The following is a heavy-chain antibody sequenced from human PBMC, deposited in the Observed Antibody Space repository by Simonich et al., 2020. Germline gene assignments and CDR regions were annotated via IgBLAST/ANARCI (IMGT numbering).Heavy chain of an antibody. J-gene: IGHJ6*03. Sequence: QVQLVQSGAEVKKPGASVKVSCKASGYTFTGYYMHCVRQAPGQGIERMGWINPYSVGTTYAQKFQGRVTRTRDTSNSTAYMELIRLRSDDTAVYYCARGALTGDYYYMDVWGKGTTVTVSS. CDR3: ARGALTGDYYYMDV. CDR2: INPYSVGT. CDR1: GYTFTGYY. D-gene: IGHD7-27*01. V-gene: IGHV1-2*02.